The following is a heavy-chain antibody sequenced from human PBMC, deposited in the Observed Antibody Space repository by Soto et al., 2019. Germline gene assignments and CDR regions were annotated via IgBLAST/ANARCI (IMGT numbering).Heavy chain of an antibody. CDR2: VSHDGSNK. D-gene: IGHD6-19*01. J-gene: IGHJ4*02. V-gene: IGHV3-30-3*01. Sequence: QVQLVESGGGVVQPGRSLRLSCAASGFSFSSCAMHWVRQAPGKGLEWVAVVSHDGSNKYYADSVKGRVTIARDNSVNTVYLQMSSLRAEATAVYYCARVSIAVAGIAYEFDYWGQGTLVPVSS. CDR1: GFSFSSCA. CDR3: ARVSIAVAGIAYEFDY.